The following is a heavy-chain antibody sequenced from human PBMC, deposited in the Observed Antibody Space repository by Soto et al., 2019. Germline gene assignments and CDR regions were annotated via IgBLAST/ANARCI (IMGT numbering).Heavy chain of an antibody. Sequence: ASVKVSCKASGGTFSSYAISWVRQAPGQGLEWMGGIIPIFGTANYAQKFQGRVTITADESTSTAYMELSSLRSEDTAVYYCARGPESGYGSGSYEALFGYWGQGTLVTVSS. J-gene: IGHJ4*02. CDR3: ARGPESGYGSGSYEALFGY. D-gene: IGHD3-10*01. CDR1: GGTFSSYA. CDR2: IIPIFGTA. V-gene: IGHV1-69*13.